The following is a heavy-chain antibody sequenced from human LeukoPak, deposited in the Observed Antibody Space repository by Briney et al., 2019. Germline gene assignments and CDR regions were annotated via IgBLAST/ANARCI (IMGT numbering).Heavy chain of an antibody. V-gene: IGHV3-23*01. CDR1: GFTFSSYA. D-gene: IGHD2-2*01. CDR3: ARGCSSTSCYTGSYGMDV. Sequence: GGSLRLSCAASGFTFSSYAMSWVRQAPGKGQERVSAISGSGGSTYYADSVKGRFTISRDNSKNTLYLQMNSLRAEDTAVYYCARGCSSTSCYTGSYGMDVWGKGTTVTVSS. CDR2: ISGSGGST. J-gene: IGHJ6*04.